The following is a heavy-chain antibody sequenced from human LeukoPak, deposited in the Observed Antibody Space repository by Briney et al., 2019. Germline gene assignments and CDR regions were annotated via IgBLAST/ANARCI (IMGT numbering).Heavy chain of an antibody. CDR3: TSWGFHTLTGHGLDY. J-gene: IGHJ4*02. V-gene: IGHV4-59*11. CDR2: VYYTGST. D-gene: IGHD3-9*01. Sequence: SETLSLTCTVSGGSLNSHYWSWIRQPPGRGPEWIAYVYYTGSTYYNPSLKSRVTISVDTSKNQFSLKLTSVTAADTAVYYCTSWGFHTLTGHGLDYWGQGTLVTVSS. CDR1: GGSLNSHY.